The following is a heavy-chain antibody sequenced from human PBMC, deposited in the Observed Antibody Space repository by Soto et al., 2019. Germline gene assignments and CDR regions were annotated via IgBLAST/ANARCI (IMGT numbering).Heavy chain of an antibody. CDR3: ARSRYGSGSYAYYDYYGMDV. D-gene: IGHD3-10*01. Sequence: QVQLQESGPGLVKPSGTLSLTCAVSGGSISSSNWWSWVRQPPGKGLEWIGEIYHSGSTNYNPSLKSRVTISVDKSKNQFSLKLSSVTAADTAVYYCARSRYGSGSYAYYDYYGMDVWGQGTTVTVSS. J-gene: IGHJ6*02. CDR2: IYHSGST. V-gene: IGHV4-4*02. CDR1: GGSISSSNW.